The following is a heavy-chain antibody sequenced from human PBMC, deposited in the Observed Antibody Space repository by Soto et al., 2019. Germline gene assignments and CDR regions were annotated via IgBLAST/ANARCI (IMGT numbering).Heavy chain of an antibody. CDR1: GGTINIFY. D-gene: IGHD1-26*01. CDR2: IYYSGST. V-gene: IGHV4-59*12. CDR3: ARGALRVGATSFDY. Sequence: PSGTLALTCTVSGGTINIFYWTWIRQPPGKGLEWIGYIYYSGSTNYNPSLKSRVTLSVDTSKKQFSLKLSSVTGAEPAVYSCARGALRVGATSFDYWSQGTQVTVSS. J-gene: IGHJ4*02.